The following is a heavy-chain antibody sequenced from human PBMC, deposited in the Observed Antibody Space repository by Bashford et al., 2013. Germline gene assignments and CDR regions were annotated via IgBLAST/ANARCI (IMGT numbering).Heavy chain of an antibody. V-gene: IGHV1-18*01. CDR1: GYIFSTYG. CDR2: INGFNGNT. Sequence: VASVKVSCKASGYIFSTYGISWVRQAPGQGLEWMGWINGFNGNTDYADNFRDRFIMTTDTSTSTAYMELTSLRSDDTAVYFCARAGLHPGVYWGQGNPGHRLL. J-gene: IGHJ4*02. D-gene: IGHD3-10*01. CDR3: ARAGLHPGVY.